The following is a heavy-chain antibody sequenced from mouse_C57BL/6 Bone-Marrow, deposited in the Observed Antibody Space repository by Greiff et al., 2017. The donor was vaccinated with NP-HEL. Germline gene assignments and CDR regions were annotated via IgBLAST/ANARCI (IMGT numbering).Heavy chain of an antibody. CDR3: ASIYYGKEDAMDY. J-gene: IGHJ4*01. D-gene: IGHD2-1*01. V-gene: IGHV1-9*01. CDR2: RLRGRGST. CDR1: GYTFTGYW. Sequence: QVQLQQSGAELMKPGASVKLSCKATGYTFTGYWIEWVKQRPGNGLEGRGERLRGRGSTNYNEKFKGKATLTADTSSNTAYMQLSSLTTEDSAIYYCASIYYGKEDAMDYWGQGTSVTVSS.